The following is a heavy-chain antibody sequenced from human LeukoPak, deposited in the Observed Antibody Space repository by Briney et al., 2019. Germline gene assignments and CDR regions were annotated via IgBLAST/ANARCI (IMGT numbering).Heavy chain of an antibody. J-gene: IGHJ4*02. D-gene: IGHD3-16*01. V-gene: IGHV4-34*01. CDR3: ARLLEVIGGGVDY. CDR1: GGSFSGYY. CDR2: INHSGST. Sequence: SETLSLTCAVYGGSFSGYYWSWIRQPPGKGLEWIGEINHSGSTNYNPSLKSRVTISVDTSKNQFSLKLSSVTAADTAVYYCARLLEVIGGGVDYWGQGTLVTVSS.